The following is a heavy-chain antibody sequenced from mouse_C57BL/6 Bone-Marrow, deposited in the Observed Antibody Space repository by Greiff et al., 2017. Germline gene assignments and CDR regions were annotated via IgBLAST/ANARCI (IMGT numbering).Heavy chain of an antibody. Sequence: QVQLQQPGAELVKPGASVKLSCKASGYTFTSYWMHWVKQRPGQGLEWIGMIHPNSGSTNSNEKFKSKATLTVDKSSSTAYMQLSSLTSEDSSVYYCARLLRSFSWYCDVWGTGTTVTVSS. CDR1: GYTFTSYW. J-gene: IGHJ1*03. D-gene: IGHD1-1*01. CDR3: ARLLRSFSWYCDV. CDR2: IHPNSGST. V-gene: IGHV1-64*01.